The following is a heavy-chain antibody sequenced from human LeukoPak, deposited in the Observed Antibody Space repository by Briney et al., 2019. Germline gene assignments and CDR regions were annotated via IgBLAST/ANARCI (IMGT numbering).Heavy chain of an antibody. CDR3: AKGPNFWLTPIAFAI. CDR1: GFTFSTYA. Sequence: GGSLRLSCAASGFTFSTYAMSWVRQAPGKGLEWGSGLTGSGGSTYYADSVKGRFIISRDNSKNTLSPQMNSLRAEDTAVYYCAKGPNFWLTPIAFAIWGQGTMVTVSS. CDR2: LTGSGGST. D-gene: IGHD3-3*01. V-gene: IGHV3-23*01. J-gene: IGHJ3*02.